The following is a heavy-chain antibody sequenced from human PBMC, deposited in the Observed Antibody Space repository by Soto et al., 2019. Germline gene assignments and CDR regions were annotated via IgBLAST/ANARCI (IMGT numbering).Heavy chain of an antibody. CDR2: INGDGSVT. CDR3: VRVKETSGGGAFDY. V-gene: IGHV3-74*01. D-gene: IGHD6-19*01. CDR1: GFTFSGFW. J-gene: IGHJ4*02. Sequence: EVQLVESGGGLVQPGGSLRLSCTASGFTFSGFWMHWVRQAPGKGLVWVSRINGDGSVTNYADSVKGRFTISRDNAKNTLYLQMNRLRVEDTAVYYCVRVKETSGGGAFDYWGQGTLVTVSS.